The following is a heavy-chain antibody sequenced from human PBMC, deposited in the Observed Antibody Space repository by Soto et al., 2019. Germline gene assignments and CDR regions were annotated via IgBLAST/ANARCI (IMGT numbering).Heavy chain of an antibody. CDR2: ISYDGSNK. D-gene: IGHD1-26*01. J-gene: IGHJ6*01. Sequence: QVQLVESGGGVVQPGRSLRLSCAASGFTFSSYAMHWVRQAPGKGLEWVAVISYDGSNKYYADSVKGRFTISRDNSKNTLYLQMNSLRAEDTAVYYCARDKWEPYHIYYDYGMDVW. CDR3: ARDKWEPYHIYYDYGMDV. CDR1: GFTFSSYA. V-gene: IGHV3-30-3*01.